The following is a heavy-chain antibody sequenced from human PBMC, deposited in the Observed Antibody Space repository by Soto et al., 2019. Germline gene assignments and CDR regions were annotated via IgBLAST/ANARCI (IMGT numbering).Heavy chain of an antibody. Sequence: EVQLSESVGGLVQPGGSLRLSCAATGFTLRTNGMSWVRQAPGKGLEWVSSFSGSGDDTWYADSLKGRFTISRDNSKNTVYLQMNSLRAEDTALYYCAGHGGYSYLGQGTLVTVSS. J-gene: IGHJ4*02. CDR1: GFTLRTNG. D-gene: IGHD4-17*01. CDR2: FSGSGDDT. V-gene: IGHV3-23*01. CDR3: AGHGGYSY.